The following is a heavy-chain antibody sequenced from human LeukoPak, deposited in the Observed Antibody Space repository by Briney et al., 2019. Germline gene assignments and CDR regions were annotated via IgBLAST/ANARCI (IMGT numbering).Heavy chain of an antibody. CDR3: ARGMSGVAT. J-gene: IGHJ5*02. V-gene: IGHV4-39*07. D-gene: IGHD3-3*01. CDR2: IYYSGST. CDR1: GGSISSSSYY. Sequence: SETLSLTCIVSGGSISSSSYYWGWIRQPPGKGLEWIGSIYYSGSTYYNPSLKSRVTISVDRSKNPFSLKLSSVTAADTAVYFWARGMSGVATWSQGTLVTVS.